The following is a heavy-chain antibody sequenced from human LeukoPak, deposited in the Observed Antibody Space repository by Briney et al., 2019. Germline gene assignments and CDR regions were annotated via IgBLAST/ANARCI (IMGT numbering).Heavy chain of an antibody. Sequence: SAKVSCKASGGTFSSYAISWVRQAPGQGLEWMGGIIPIFGTANYAQKFQGRVTITADESTSTAYMELSSLRSEDTTVYYCATLPSYQLLHAFDPWGQGTLVTVSS. J-gene: IGHJ5*02. D-gene: IGHD2-2*01. V-gene: IGHV1-69*13. CDR2: IIPIFGTA. CDR3: ATLPSYQLLHAFDP. CDR1: GGTFSSYA.